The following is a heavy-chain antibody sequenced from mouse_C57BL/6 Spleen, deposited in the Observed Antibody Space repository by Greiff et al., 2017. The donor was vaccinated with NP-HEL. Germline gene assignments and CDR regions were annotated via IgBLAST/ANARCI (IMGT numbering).Heavy chain of an antibody. Sequence: QVQLQQSGPELVKPGASVKISCKASGYAFSSSWMHWVKQRPGKGLEWIGRIYPGDGDTNYNGKFKGKATLTADKSSSTAYMKLSSLTSEESAVYFCAREGGDYDGSSYTMDYWGQGTSVTVSS. V-gene: IGHV1-82*01. CDR3: AREGGDYDGSSYTMDY. J-gene: IGHJ4*01. CDR2: IYPGDGDT. D-gene: IGHD1-1*01. CDR1: GYAFSSSW.